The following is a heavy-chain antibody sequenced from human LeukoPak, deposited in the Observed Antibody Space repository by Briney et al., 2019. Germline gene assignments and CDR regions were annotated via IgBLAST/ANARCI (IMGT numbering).Heavy chain of an antibody. CDR1: GFTFSSHA. J-gene: IGHJ4*02. CDR2: ISGSAGNT. Sequence: GGSLRLSCAASGFTFSSHAMSWVRQAPGKGLQWVSVISGSAGNTYYADSVKSRFTISRDNSKNTLYLQMNSLRAEDTAVYYCARSGRIVGATATFDYWGQGTLVTVSS. CDR3: ARSGRIVGATATFDY. D-gene: IGHD1-26*01. V-gene: IGHV3-23*01.